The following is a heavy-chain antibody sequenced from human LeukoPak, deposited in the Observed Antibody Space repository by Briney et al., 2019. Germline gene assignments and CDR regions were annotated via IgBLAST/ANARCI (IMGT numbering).Heavy chain of an antibody. CDR1: GFTFSSYA. Sequence: GGSLRLSCAASGFTFSSYAMSWVRQAPGKGLEWVSAISGSGGSTYCADSVKGRFTISRDNSKNTLYLQMNSLRAEDTAVYYCAKDYDSSGYFDYWGQGTLVTVSS. CDR2: ISGSGGST. CDR3: AKDYDSSGYFDY. D-gene: IGHD3-22*01. J-gene: IGHJ4*02. V-gene: IGHV3-23*01.